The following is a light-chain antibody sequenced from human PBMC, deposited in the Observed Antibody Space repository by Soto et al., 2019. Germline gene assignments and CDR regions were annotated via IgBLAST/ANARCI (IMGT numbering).Light chain of an antibody. CDR3: CSYVANYAFV. Sequence: QSALTQPRSVSGSPGQSVTISCTGTSSDVGGYSYVSWYLQHPGKAPKVMIYDVSKRPSGVPDRFSGSKSGNTASLTISGLQADDEADYYCCSYVANYAFVFGSGTNVTVL. V-gene: IGLV2-11*01. J-gene: IGLJ1*01. CDR1: SSDVGGYSY. CDR2: DVS.